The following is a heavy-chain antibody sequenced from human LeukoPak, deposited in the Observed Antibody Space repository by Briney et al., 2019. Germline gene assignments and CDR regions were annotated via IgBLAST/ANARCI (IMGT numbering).Heavy chain of an antibody. J-gene: IGHJ2*01. D-gene: IGHD7-27*01. Sequence: GGSLRLSCAASGFTFSSYGMHWVRQAPGKGLEWVAFIRYDGSNKYYADSVKGRFTISRDNSKNTLYLQMNSLRAEDTAVYYCAKGGPLTSWGSVLPYWYFDLWGRGTLVTVSS. CDR2: IRYDGSNK. CDR3: AKGGPLTSWGSVLPYWYFDL. CDR1: GFTFSSYG. V-gene: IGHV3-30*02.